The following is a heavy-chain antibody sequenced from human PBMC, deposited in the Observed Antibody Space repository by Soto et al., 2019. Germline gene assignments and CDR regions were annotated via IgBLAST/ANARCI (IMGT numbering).Heavy chain of an antibody. CDR1: GFTFSNAW. CDR3: TTGSTVTSYWYFDL. D-gene: IGHD4-17*01. Sequence: GGSLRLSCAASGFTFSNAWTSWVRQAPGKGLEWVGRIKSKTDGGTTDYAAPVKGRFTISRDDSKNTLYLQMNSLKTEDTAVYYCTTGSTVTSYWYFDLWGRGTLVTVSS. V-gene: IGHV3-15*01. J-gene: IGHJ2*01. CDR2: IKSKTDGGTT.